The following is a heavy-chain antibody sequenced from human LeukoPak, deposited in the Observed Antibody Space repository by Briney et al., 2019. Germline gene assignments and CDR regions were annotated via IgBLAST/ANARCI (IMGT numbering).Heavy chain of an antibody. J-gene: IGHJ5*02. Sequence: PGGSLRLSCATAGFTFSTFGIHWVRQTPGKGLEWAAAIQSDGSKQYYGDSVKGRFTIPRDSSKNTVYLQMNSLRDEDTAVYYCARDVDTSSHSSQLDPWGQGTLVTVSS. CDR3: ARDVDTSSHSSQLDP. CDR1: GFTFSTFG. V-gene: IGHV3-33*01. D-gene: IGHD5-18*01. CDR2: IQSDGSKQ.